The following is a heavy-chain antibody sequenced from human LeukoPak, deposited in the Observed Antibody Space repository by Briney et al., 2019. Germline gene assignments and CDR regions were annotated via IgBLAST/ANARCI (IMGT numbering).Heavy chain of an antibody. CDR1: GGSFSGYY. J-gene: IGHJ4*02. CDR3: AGRSYIFDY. CDR2: INHSGST. D-gene: IGHD1-26*01. Sequence: SETLSLTCAVYGGSFSGYYWSWIRQPPGKGLEWIGEINHSGSTNYNPSLKSRVTISVDTSKNQFSLKLSSVTAAVTAVYYCAGRSYIFDYWGQGTLVTVSS. V-gene: IGHV4-34*01.